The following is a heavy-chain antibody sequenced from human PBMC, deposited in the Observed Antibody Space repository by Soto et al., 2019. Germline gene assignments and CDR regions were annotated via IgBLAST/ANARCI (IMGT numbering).Heavy chain of an antibody. Sequence: ASVKVSCKVSGYTFTSYYMHWVRQAPGQGLEWMGIINPSGGSTNYAQKLQGRVTMTTDTSTTTAYMELSRLRSDDTAVYYCAREVRTGTTDYYYYGMDVWGQGTTVTVSS. V-gene: IGHV1-46*01. D-gene: IGHD1-1*01. CDR2: INPSGGST. CDR1: GYTFTSYY. CDR3: AREVRTGTTDYYYYGMDV. J-gene: IGHJ6*02.